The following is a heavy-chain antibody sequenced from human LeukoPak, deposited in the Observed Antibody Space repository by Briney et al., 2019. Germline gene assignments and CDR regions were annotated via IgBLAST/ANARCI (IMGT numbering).Heavy chain of an antibody. V-gene: IGHV4-59*11. CDR2: IHYSGST. CDR1: GGSISSHY. Sequence: SETLSLTCTVSGGSISSHYWSWIRQPPGKGLEWIGCIHYSGSTNYNPSLKSRVTISLNTSKNQFSLNLGSVTAADTAVYYCARVGDYNFWSGYPYYFDYWGQGTLVTVSS. J-gene: IGHJ4*02. D-gene: IGHD3-3*01. CDR3: ARVGDYNFWSGYPYYFDY.